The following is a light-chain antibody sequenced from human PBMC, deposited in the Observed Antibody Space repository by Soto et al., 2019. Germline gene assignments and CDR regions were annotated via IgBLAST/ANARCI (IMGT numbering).Light chain of an antibody. V-gene: IGKV3-15*01. CDR2: AAS. CDR3: HQYNNWPWT. CDR1: QSVSSH. J-gene: IGKJ1*01. Sequence: ETVMTQSPVTLSVSPGDTATPSCWASQSVSSHLAWYQQKPGQAPRLLIYAASTRASGIPVRFSGSGSETDFTLTIRSLQSEDFALYYCHQYNNWPWTFGQGTKVDIK.